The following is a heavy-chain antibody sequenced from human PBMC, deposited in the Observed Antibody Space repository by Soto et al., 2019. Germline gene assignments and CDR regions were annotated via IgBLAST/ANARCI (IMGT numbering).Heavy chain of an antibody. CDR2: IRNEANAYST. CDR3: DRGRFFGSGSYQMWVYDH. V-gene: IGHV3-72*01. CDR1: GFTFSDHF. J-gene: IGHJ4*01. Sequence: VQLVESGGGLVQPGGSLRLSCAASGFTFSDHFMDWVRQAPGKGLEWVGRIRNEANAYSTEYAASVKGRFTVSRDNSKNELYLQMSSLKTEDTAVHYCDRGRFFGSGSYQMWVYDHWGHGTLVTVSS. D-gene: IGHD3-10*01.